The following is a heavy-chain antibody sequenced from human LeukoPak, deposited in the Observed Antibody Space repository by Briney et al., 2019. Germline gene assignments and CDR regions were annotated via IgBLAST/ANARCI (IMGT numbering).Heavy chain of an antibody. V-gene: IGHV3-23*01. CDR3: AKDGGLWVSAHWGDS. CDR1: GFTFSSYA. Sequence: GGSLRLSCAASGFTFSSYAMSWVRQAPGKGLEWVSAISGSGGSTYYADSVKGRFTVSRDNSKNTLLLQMNSLRAEDTAVYYCAKDGGLWVSAHWGDSWGRGTLVTVSS. D-gene: IGHD7-27*01. CDR2: ISGSGGST. J-gene: IGHJ4*02.